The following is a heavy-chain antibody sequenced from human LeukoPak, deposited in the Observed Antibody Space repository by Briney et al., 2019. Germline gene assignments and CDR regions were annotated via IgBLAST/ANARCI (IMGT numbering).Heavy chain of an antibody. J-gene: IGHJ5*02. Sequence: PSETLSLTCTGSGGSISSGGYYWSWIRQHPGKGLEWIGYIYYSGSTYYNPSLKSRVTISVDTSKNQFSLKLSSVTAADTAVYYCARDGWDNWFDPWGQGTLVTVSS. V-gene: IGHV4-31*03. D-gene: IGHD6-19*01. CDR1: GGSISSGGYY. CDR2: IYYSGST. CDR3: ARDGWDNWFDP.